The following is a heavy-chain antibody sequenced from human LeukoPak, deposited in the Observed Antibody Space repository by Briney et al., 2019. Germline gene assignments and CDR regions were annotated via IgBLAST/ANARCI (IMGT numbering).Heavy chain of an antibody. V-gene: IGHV4-59*08. CDR3: ARSLNDYSNFFYFDY. D-gene: IGHD4-11*01. J-gene: IGHJ4*02. CDR1: GGSISSYY. Sequence: KTSETLSLTCTVSGGSISSYYWSWIRQPPGKGLEWIGYIYYSGSTNYNPSLKSRVTISVDTSKNQFSLKLSSVTAADTAVYYCARSLNDYSNFFYFDYWGQGTLVTVSS. CDR2: IYYSGST.